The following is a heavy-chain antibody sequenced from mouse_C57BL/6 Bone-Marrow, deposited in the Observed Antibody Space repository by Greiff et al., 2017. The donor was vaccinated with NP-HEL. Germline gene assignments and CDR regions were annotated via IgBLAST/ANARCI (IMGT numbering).Heavy chain of an antibody. D-gene: IGHD1-1*01. V-gene: IGHV5-12*01. CDR3: ARGITTVVAHWYFDV. CDR2: ISNGGGST. Sequence: EVKLVESGGGLVQPGGSLKLSCAASGFTFSDYYMYWVRQTPEKRLEWVAYISNGGGSTYYPDTVKGRFTISRDNAKNTLYLQMSRLKSEDTAMYYCARGITTVVAHWYFDVWAQGPRSPSPQ. J-gene: IGHJ1*03. CDR1: GFTFSDYY.